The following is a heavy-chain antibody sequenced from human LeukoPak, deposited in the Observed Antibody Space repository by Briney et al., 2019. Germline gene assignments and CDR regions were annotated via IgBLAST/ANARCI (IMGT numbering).Heavy chain of an antibody. CDR1: NYTFRSYD. Sequence: ASVKVSCKASNYTFRSYDIIWVRQAPGQGLEWMGLISAYNGKTNYAQKFQGRVTMTRDTSTTTAYIELRSLRSDDTAVYYCARSPGTYLDYWGQGTLVTVSS. CDR3: ARSPGTYLDY. CDR2: ISAYNGKT. V-gene: IGHV1-18*01. D-gene: IGHD1-26*01. J-gene: IGHJ4*02.